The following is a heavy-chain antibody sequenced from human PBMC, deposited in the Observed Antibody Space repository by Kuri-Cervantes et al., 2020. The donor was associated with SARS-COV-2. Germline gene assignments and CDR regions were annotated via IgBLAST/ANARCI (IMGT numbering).Heavy chain of an antibody. Sequence: GSLRLSCTVSGGSISSYYWSWIRQPPGKGLEWIGYIYYSGSTNYNPSLKSRVTISVDTSKNQFSLKLSSVTAADTAVYYCARSSGLTIFGVVPSTSYYYMDVWGKGTTVTVSS. J-gene: IGHJ6*03. CDR3: ARSSGLTIFGVVPSTSYYYMDV. CDR2: IYYSGST. D-gene: IGHD3-3*01. V-gene: IGHV4-59*08. CDR1: GGSISSYY.